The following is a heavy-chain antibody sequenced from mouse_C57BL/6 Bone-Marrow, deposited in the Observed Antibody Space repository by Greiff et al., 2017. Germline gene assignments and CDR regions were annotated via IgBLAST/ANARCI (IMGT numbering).Heavy chain of an antibody. CDR3: AREGSTKVAEGFAY. J-gene: IGHJ3*01. D-gene: IGHD2-2*01. CDR1: GYTFTSYW. CDR2: IDPSDSYT. Sequence: QVQLQQPGAELVKPGASVKLSCKASGYTFTSYWMQWVKQRPGQGLEWIGEIDPSDSYTNYNQKFKGKATLTVDTSSSTAYMQLSSLTSVESAVYYCAREGSTKVAEGFAYWGQGTLVTVSA. V-gene: IGHV1-50*01.